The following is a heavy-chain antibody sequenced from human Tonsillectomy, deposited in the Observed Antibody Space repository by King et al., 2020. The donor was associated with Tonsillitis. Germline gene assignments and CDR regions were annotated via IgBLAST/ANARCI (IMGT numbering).Heavy chain of an antibody. V-gene: IGHV4-59*01. J-gene: IGHJ2*01. CDR1: GGSISNYY. Sequence: QLQESGPGLVKPSETLALTCAVSGGSISNYYCSWIRQPPGKGLEWVGLISNSGSTNYNPSLKTPAIISVDTPKHQLSLRLTSVTAADAAIHYCAGDSLNWGDWYFYLWGRGTLVTVSS. CDR2: ISNSGST. CDR3: AGDSLNWGDWYFYL. D-gene: IGHD7-27*01.